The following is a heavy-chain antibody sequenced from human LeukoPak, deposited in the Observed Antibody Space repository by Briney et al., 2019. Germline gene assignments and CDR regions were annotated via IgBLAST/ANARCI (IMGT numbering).Heavy chain of an antibody. CDR2: IHHSGST. V-gene: IGHV4-4*02. CDR1: GGSISSSDW. D-gene: IGHD3-3*01. Sequence: SETLSLTCAVSGGSISSSDWWSWVRQPPGKGLEWIGEIHHSGSTNYNPSLKSRITISVDTSKNQFSLKLSSVTAADTAIYYCQSRFLEWLLDYWGQGTLVTVSS. CDR3: QSRFLEWLLDY. J-gene: IGHJ4*02.